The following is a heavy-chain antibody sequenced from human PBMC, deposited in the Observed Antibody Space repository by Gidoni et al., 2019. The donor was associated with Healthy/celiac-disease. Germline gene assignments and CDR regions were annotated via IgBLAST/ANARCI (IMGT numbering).Heavy chain of an antibody. Sequence: QVQLQRWGAGLLKPSETLHLTCAVDGGSFSGYYWRCIRQPPGKGLEWIGEINHSGSTNYNPSLKSRVTLSVDTSKNQFSLKLSSVTAADTAVYYCARVDDSSGYSDYWGQGTLVTVSS. CDR1: GGSFSGYY. CDR2: INHSGST. V-gene: IGHV4-34*01. D-gene: IGHD3-22*01. J-gene: IGHJ4*02. CDR3: ARVDDSSGYSDY.